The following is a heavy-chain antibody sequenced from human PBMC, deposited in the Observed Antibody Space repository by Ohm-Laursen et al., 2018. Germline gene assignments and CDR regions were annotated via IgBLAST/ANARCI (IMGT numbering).Heavy chain of an antibody. V-gene: IGHV1-69*04. CDR1: GGTFSSYA. CDR3: ARYIAVAGTWWAPAYDAFDI. D-gene: IGHD6-19*01. CDR2: IIPILGIA. Sequence: SVKVSCKASGGTFSSYAISWVRQAPGQGLEWMGRIIPILGIANYAQKFQGRVTITADKSTSTAYMELSSLRFEDTAVYYCARYIAVAGTWWAPAYDAFDIWGQGTMVTVSS. J-gene: IGHJ3*02.